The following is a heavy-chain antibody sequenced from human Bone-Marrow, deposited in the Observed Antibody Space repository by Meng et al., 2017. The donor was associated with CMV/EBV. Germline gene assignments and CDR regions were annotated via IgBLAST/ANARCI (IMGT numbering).Heavy chain of an antibody. D-gene: IGHD2-2*01. CDR1: GYTFTGYY. CDR3: AREYCSTTSCYPYFDF. V-gene: IGHV1-2*02. J-gene: IGHJ4*02. CDR2: INPNSGGT. Sequence: GYTFTGYYMHWVRQAPGQGLEWMGWINPNSGGTNYAQKFQGRVTMTRDTSISAAYMELSRLRSDDTAVYYCAREYCSTTSCYPYFDFWAQGTLVTVSS.